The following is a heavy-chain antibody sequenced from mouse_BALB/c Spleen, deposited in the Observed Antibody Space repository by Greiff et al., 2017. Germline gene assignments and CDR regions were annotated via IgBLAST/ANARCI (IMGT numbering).Heavy chain of an antibody. CDR3: TEGKVRQDSAY. Sequence: VQRVESGAELVRPGASVTLSCKASGYTFTDYEMHWVKQTPVHGLEWIGAIDPETGGTAYNQKFKGKATLTADKSSSTAYMELRSLTSEDSAVYYCTEGKVRQDSAYWGQGTLVTVSA. V-gene: IGHV1-15*01. J-gene: IGHJ3*01. CDR2: IDPETGGT. D-gene: IGHD2-14*01. CDR1: GYTFTDYE.